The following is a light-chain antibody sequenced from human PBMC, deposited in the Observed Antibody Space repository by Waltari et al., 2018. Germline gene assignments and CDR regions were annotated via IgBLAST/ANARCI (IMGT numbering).Light chain of an antibody. Sequence: NFMLTQPHSVSESPGKTVTISCTGSSGSIASNYLQWYQQRPGSAPTTVIYEDNQRPSGVPDRFSGSIDSSSNSASLTISGLKTEDEADYYCQSYDSSTLWVFGGGTKLTVL. CDR1: SGSIASNY. CDR3: QSYDSSTLWV. V-gene: IGLV6-57*02. CDR2: EDN. J-gene: IGLJ3*02.